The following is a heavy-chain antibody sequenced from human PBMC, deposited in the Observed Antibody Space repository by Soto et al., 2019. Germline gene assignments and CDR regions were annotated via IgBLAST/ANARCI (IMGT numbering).Heavy chain of an antibody. CDR2: IYYSGST. Sequence: SETLSLTCTVSGGSISSYYWSWIRQPPGKGLERIGYIYYSGSTNYNPSLKSRVTISVDTSKNQFSLKLSSVTAADTAVFYFARQGLVATTISHFDYWGQGTLVTVSS. CDR1: GGSISSYY. D-gene: IGHD5-12*01. CDR3: ARQGLVATTISHFDY. J-gene: IGHJ4*02. V-gene: IGHV4-59*08.